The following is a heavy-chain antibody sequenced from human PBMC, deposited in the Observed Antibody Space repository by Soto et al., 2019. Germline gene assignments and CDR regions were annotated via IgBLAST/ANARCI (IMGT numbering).Heavy chain of an antibody. CDR2: MNPNSGNA. J-gene: IGHJ5*02. CDR1: GYSFTRHD. V-gene: IGHV1-8*01. CDR3: ARGAYKDYSHWVDP. D-gene: IGHD2-15*01. Sequence: QVQLVQSGAEVRKPGASVRGSCKATGYSFTRHDINWLRQAAGQGLEWMGWMNPNSGNAVYAQKFQGRVTMTRNTSITTAYISVTSRKSADTAGYFCARGAYKDYSHWVDPLGPGTLVTFSS.